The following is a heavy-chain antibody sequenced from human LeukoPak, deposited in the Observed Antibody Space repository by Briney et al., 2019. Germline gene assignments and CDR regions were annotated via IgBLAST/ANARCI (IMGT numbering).Heavy chain of an antibody. CDR1: GYTFTGYY. V-gene: IGHV1-2*02. CDR3: ARPYDYVWGSYRL. J-gene: IGHJ4*02. D-gene: IGHD3-16*02. Sequence: ASVKVSCKASGYTFTGYYMHWVRQAPGQGLEWMGWINPNGGGTNYAQKFRGRVTMTRDTSISTAYMELSRLRSDDTAVYYCARPYDYVWGSYRLWGQGTLVTVSS. CDR2: INPNGGGT.